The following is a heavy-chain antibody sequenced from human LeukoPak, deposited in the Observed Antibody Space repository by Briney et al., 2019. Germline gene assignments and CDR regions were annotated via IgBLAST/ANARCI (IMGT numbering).Heavy chain of an antibody. V-gene: IGHV3-30*18. Sequence: PGRSLRLSCAASGFTFSGYGMHWVRQAPGKGLEWVAVISYDGSNKYYADSVKGRFTISRDNSKNTLYLQMNSLRAEDTAVYYCAKDWYGSGSYDYWGQGTLVTVSS. CDR2: ISYDGSNK. D-gene: IGHD3-10*01. J-gene: IGHJ4*02. CDR1: GFTFSGYG. CDR3: AKDWYGSGSYDY.